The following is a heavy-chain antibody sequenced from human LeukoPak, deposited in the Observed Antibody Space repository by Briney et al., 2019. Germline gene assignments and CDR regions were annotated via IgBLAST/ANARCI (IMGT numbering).Heavy chain of an antibody. V-gene: IGHV4-39*07. J-gene: IGHJ6*03. CDR3: VRDAFGYGYYYYMDV. CDR2: IYYFGSI. D-gene: IGHD4-17*01. CDR1: GGSIASYY. Sequence: PSETLSLTCTVSGGSIASYYCGWIRQTPRKGLGWIGGIYYFGSINYYNPSLKSRVSMSLDTSKNQFSLKLSSVTAADTAGYYCVRDAFGYGYYYYMDVWGKGTRVTVSS.